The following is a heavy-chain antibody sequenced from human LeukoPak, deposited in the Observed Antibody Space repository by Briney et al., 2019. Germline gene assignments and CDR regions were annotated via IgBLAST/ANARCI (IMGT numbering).Heavy chain of an antibody. CDR2: ISSSSSYI. J-gene: IGHJ3*02. V-gene: IGHV3-21*01. CDR1: GFTFSCYS. CDR3: ARDLGVSSSWYVAFDI. D-gene: IGHD6-13*01. Sequence: GGSLRLSCAASGFTFSCYSMNWVRQAPGKGLEWVSSISSSSSYIYYADSVRGRFTISRDNAKNSLYLQMNSLRAEDTAVYYCARDLGVSSSWYVAFDIWGQGTMVTVSS.